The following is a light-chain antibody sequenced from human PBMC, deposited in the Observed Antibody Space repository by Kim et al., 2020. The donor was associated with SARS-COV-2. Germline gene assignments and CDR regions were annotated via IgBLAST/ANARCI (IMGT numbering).Light chain of an antibody. CDR3: ATWDDSLSGPV. V-gene: IGLV1-47*01. J-gene: IGLJ3*02. CDR2: SNN. CDR1: SANIGSNS. Sequence: GQRGTISCSGSSANIGSNSVYWYQQLPGTAPKLLIYSNNQRLSGVPDRFSGSKSGTSASLAISGRRSEDETDYYCATWDDSLSGPVCGGGTQLTVL.